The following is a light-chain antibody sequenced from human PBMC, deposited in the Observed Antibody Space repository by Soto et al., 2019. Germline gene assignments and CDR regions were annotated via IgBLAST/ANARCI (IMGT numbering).Light chain of an antibody. V-gene: IGLV2-23*01. CDR2: EGS. CDR1: SSDVGSYNL. CDR3: QSNDETTPVV. Sequence: QSALTQPASVSGSPGQSITISCTGTSSDVGSYNLVSWYQQHPGKAPKLMIYEGSKRPSGVSNRFSGSKSGNTASLTISGLQAEDEADYYCQSNDETTPVVFGGGTKVTVL. J-gene: IGLJ2*01.